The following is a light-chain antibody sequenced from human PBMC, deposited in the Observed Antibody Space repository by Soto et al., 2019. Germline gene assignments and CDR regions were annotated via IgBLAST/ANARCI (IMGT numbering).Light chain of an antibody. CDR1: QSISSW. CDR2: KAS. CDR3: QQYNSFPLT. J-gene: IGKJ4*01. Sequence: DIQMSQSPSTLSASVGDRVTITCRASQSISSWLAWYQQKPGKAPKLLIYKASSLESGVPSRFSGSGSGTEFTLTISSLQPDDFATYYCQQYNSFPLTFGGGTKVEIK. V-gene: IGKV1-5*03.